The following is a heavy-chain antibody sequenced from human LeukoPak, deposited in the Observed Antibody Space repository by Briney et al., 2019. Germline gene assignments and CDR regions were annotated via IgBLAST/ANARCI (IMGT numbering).Heavy chain of an antibody. V-gene: IGHV1-18*01. CDR2: ISAYNGNT. Sequence: ASVKVSCKASGYTFTSYGISWVRQAPGQGLEWMGWISAYNGNTNYAQKLQGRVTMTTDTSTSTAYIELRSLRSDDTAVYYCARDHLYDSSGCDIWGQGTMVTVSS. CDR1: GYTFTSYG. J-gene: IGHJ3*02. CDR3: ARDHLYDSSGCDI. D-gene: IGHD3-22*01.